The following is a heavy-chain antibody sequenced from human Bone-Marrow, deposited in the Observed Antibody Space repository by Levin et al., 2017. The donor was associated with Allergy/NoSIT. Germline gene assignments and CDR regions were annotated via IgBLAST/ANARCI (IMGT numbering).Heavy chain of an antibody. J-gene: IGHJ3*02. CDR2: ISWNSGSI. CDR1: GFTFDDYA. Sequence: PGGSLRLSCAASGFTFDDYAMHWVRQAPGKGLEWVSGISWNSGSIGYADSVKGRFTISRDNAKNSLYLQMNSLRAEDTALYYCAKSRITMIVVSKGDAFDIWGQGTMVTVSS. D-gene: IGHD3-22*01. CDR3: AKSRITMIVVSKGDAFDI. V-gene: IGHV3-9*01.